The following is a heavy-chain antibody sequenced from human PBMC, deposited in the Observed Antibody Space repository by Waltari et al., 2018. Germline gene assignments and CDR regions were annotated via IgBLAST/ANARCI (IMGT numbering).Heavy chain of an antibody. J-gene: IGHJ5*02. D-gene: IGHD2-15*01. Sequence: QLQLQESGPGLVKPSETLSLTCTVSGGSISSSSYYWGWIRQPPGKGLEWIGSIYYSGSTSYNPSLKSRVTISVDTSKNQFSLKLSSVTAADTAVYYCARRSFLGYCSGGSCSWFDPWGQGTLVTVSS. CDR3: ARRSFLGYCSGGSCSWFDP. CDR1: GGSISSSSYY. CDR2: IYYSGST. V-gene: IGHV4-39*01.